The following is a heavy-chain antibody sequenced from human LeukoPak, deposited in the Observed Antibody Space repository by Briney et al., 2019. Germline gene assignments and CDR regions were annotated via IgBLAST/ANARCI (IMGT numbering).Heavy chain of an antibody. CDR2: ISAYNGDT. Sequence: GASVKVSCKTSGYTFTSHSITWVRQAPGQGLEWMGWISAYNGDTKYAQSLQGRVTMTTDTSTSTAYMELSSLRSEDPAVYYCARYPSQGLSAYDYWGQGTLVTVAS. D-gene: IGHD3-22*01. CDR1: GYTFTSHS. J-gene: IGHJ4*02. V-gene: IGHV1-18*01. CDR3: ARYPSQGLSAYDY.